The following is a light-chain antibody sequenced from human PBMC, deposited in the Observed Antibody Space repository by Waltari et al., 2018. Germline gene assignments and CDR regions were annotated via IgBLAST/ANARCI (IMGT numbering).Light chain of an antibody. J-gene: IGKJ4*01. CDR2: CAS. CDR1: KYIDSY. V-gene: IGKV1-39*01. CDR3: QQGSTALS. Sequence: DIQMTQSPSSLSASVGDRVTITCRASKYIDSYLNWYRQRPGQAPDLLIFCASTLQTGVPSRFGGSGSGTEFTLTITSLQPEDFAVYYCQQGSTALSFGGGTTVE.